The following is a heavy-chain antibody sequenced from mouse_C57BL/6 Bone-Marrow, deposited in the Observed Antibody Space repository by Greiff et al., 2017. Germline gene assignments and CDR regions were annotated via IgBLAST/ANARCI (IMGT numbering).Heavy chain of an antibody. CDR2: IYPYNGVS. J-gene: IGHJ4*01. V-gene: IGHV1-31*01. CDR1: GYSFTGYY. Sequence: VHVKQSGPELVKPGASVKISCKASGYSFTGYYMHWVKQSHGNILDWIGYIYPYNGVSSYNQKFKGKATLTVDKSSSTAYMELRSLTSEDSAVYYCARLYGSSLYYAMDYWGQGTSVTVSS. D-gene: IGHD1-1*01. CDR3: ARLYGSSLYYAMDY.